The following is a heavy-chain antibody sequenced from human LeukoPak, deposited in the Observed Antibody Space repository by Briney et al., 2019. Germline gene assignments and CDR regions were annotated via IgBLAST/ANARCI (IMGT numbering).Heavy chain of an antibody. CDR1: GGTFSSYA. V-gene: IGHV1-18*01. D-gene: IGHD6-19*01. J-gene: IGHJ5*02. CDR2: ISAYNGNT. CDR3: ARDSQQVSSGWPLPLFDP. Sequence: GASVKVSCKASGGTFSSYAISWVRQAPGQGLEWMGWISAYNGNTNYAQKLQGRVTMTTDTSTSTAYMELRSLRSDDTAVYYCARDSQQVSSGWPLPLFDPWGQGTLVTVSS.